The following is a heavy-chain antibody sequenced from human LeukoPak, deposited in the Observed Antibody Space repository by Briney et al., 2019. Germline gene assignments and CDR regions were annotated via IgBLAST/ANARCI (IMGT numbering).Heavy chain of an antibody. CDR3: ARMSPYYDFWSGYYSGNWFDP. D-gene: IGHD3-3*01. J-gene: IGHJ5*02. CDR2: INHSGST. Sequence: TSETLSLTCAVYGGSFSGYYWSWIRQPPGKGLEWIGEINHSGSTNYNPSLKSRVTISVDASKNQFSLKLSSVTAADTAVYYCARMSPYYDFWSGYYSGNWFDPWGQGTLVTVSS. V-gene: IGHV4-34*01. CDR1: GGSFSGYY.